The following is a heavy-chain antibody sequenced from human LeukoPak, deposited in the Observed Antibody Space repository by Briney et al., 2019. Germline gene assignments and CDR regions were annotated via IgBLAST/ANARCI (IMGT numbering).Heavy chain of an antibody. CDR1: GYTLTELS. CDR2: FDPEDGET. J-gene: IGHJ5*02. Sequence: ASVKVSCKVSGYTLTELSMHWVRQAPGEGLEWMGGFDPEDGETIYAQKFQGRVTMTEDTSTDTAYMELSSLRSEDTAVYYCATVRYNWNDWVFTDNWSDPWGQGTLVTVSS. V-gene: IGHV1-24*01. D-gene: IGHD1-1*01. CDR3: ATVRYNWNDWVFTDNWSDP.